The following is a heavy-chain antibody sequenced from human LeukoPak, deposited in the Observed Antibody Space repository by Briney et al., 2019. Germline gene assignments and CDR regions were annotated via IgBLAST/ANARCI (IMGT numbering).Heavy chain of an antibody. CDR3: ARCIVGATTSFDY. D-gene: IGHD1-26*01. V-gene: IGHV4-59*01. CDR2: IYFSGST. J-gene: IGHJ4*02. CDR1: GGSISSYY. Sequence: PSETLSLTCTVSGGSISSYYWSWIRQPPGKGLEWIGSIYFSGSTNYNPSLKSRVTISVDTSKNQFSLKLSSVTAADTAVYYCARCIVGATTSFDYWGQGTLVTVSS.